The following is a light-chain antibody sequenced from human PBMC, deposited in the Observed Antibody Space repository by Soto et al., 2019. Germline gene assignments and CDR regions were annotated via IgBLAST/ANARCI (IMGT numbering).Light chain of an antibody. J-gene: IGKJ2*01. CDR2: GAS. CDR3: QQYGSSPPYT. V-gene: IGKV3-20*01. Sequence: EIVLTQSRGTLSLSPGERATLSCRASQSVSSSYLAWYQQKPGQAPRPLIYGASSRATGIPDRFSGSGSGTDFTLTISRLEPEDFAVYYCQQYGSSPPYTFGQGTKLEIK. CDR1: QSVSSSY.